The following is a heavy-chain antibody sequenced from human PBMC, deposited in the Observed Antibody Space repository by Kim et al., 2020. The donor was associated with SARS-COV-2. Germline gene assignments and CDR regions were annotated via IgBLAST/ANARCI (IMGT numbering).Heavy chain of an antibody. CDR1: GFTFGDYA. CDR3: TRALMPYYDFWSGYSSDY. J-gene: IGHJ4*02. Sequence: GGSLRLSCTASGFTFGDYAMSWFRQAPGKGLEWVGFIRSKAYGGTTEYVASVKGRFTISRDDSKSIAYLQMNSLKTEDTAVYYCTRALMPYYDFWSGYSSDYWGQGTLVTVSS. V-gene: IGHV3-49*03. D-gene: IGHD3-3*01. CDR2: IRSKAYGGTT.